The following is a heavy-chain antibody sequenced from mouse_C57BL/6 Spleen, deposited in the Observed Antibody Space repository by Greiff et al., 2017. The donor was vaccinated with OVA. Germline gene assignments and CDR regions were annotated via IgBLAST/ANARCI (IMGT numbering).Heavy chain of an antibody. J-gene: IGHJ3*01. Sequence: QVQLKDSGAELVRPGASVTLSCKASGYTFTDYEMHWVKQTPVHGLEWIGAIDPETGGTAYNQKFKGKAILTADKSSSTAYMELRSLTSEDSAVYYCTRDYLAWFAYWGQGTLVTVSA. CDR3: TRDYLAWFAY. CDR2: IDPETGGT. CDR1: GYTFTDYE. D-gene: IGHD2-4*01. V-gene: IGHV1-15*01.